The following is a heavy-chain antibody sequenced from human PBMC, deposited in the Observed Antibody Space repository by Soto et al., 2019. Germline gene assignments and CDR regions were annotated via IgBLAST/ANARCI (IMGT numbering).Heavy chain of an antibody. V-gene: IGHV1-3*04. D-gene: IGHD2-2*01. CDR3: ARAGDDCSAANCYVIDY. CDR2: INTGKGNT. Sequence: GASVKVSCKASGYTFTSYAMHWVRQAPGQRLEWMGWINTGKGNTKYSQKFQGRVTITSDTSASTAYMGLSSLRSEDTAMYYCARAGDDCSAANCYVIDYWGQGTLVTVSS. J-gene: IGHJ4*02. CDR1: GYTFTSYA.